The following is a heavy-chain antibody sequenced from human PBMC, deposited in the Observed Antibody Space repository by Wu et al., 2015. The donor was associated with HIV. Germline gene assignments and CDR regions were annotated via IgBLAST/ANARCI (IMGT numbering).Heavy chain of an antibody. CDR2: MNPNSGNT. D-gene: IGHD3-9*01. V-gene: IGHV1-8*02. CDR3: ARRDVYYDYFDLVIHGVLFDI. J-gene: IGHJ3*02. CDR1: GYILTNYY. Sequence: QVQLVQSGAEVKKPGASVKLSCKASGYILTNYYMHWVRQAPGQGLEWMGWMNPNSGNTGYAQKFQGRVTMTRNTSISTAYMELSSLRSEDTAVYYCARRDVYYDYFDLVIHGVLFDIWGQGTIGHRLF.